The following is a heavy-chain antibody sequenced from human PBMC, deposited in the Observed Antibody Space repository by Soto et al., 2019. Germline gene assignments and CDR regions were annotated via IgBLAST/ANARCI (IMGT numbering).Heavy chain of an antibody. CDR2: INPNGGTT. Sequence: GASVKVSCKASGYTFTSYYMHWVRQAPGQGLEWMGIINPNGGTTSYSQKFQGRVTMTRDTSTSTVYMEVSSLRSGDTAVYYCARGRSNFNIDWGSYYLGVWGNGTTVTVSS. J-gene: IGHJ6*03. V-gene: IGHV1-46*01. CDR3: ARGRSNFNIDWGSYYLGV. CDR1: GYTFTSYY. D-gene: IGHD4-4*01.